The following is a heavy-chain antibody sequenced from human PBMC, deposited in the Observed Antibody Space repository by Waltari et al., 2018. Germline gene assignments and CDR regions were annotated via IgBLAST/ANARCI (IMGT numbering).Heavy chain of an antibody. D-gene: IGHD3-10*01. Sequence: QVQLQESGPGLVKPSQTLSLTCTVSGGSISSGSYYWSWIRQPAGKGLEWIGRIYTSGSTNNYNTNYTPSLKSRVTISVDTSKNHFSLKLSSVTAADTAVYYCVRYYYASGTYYKADSWGQGTLVTVSS. CDR2: IYTSGSTNNYNT. CDR1: GGSISSGSYY. V-gene: IGHV4-61*02. CDR3: VRYYYASGTYYKADS. J-gene: IGHJ4*02.